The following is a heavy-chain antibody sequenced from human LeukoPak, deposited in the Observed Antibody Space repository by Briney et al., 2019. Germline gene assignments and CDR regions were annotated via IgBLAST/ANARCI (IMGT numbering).Heavy chain of an antibody. J-gene: IGHJ4*02. CDR3: AREGIYCVNGVCYLDY. CDR2: ISWNGGST. V-gene: IGHV3-20*04. Sequence: GGSLRLSCAASGFKFYDYGMSWVRQAPGKGLEWVSGISWNGGSTGYADSVKGRFTISRDNAKNSLFLQVNSLRADDTAFYYCAREGIYCVNGVCYLDYWGQGTLVTVSS. D-gene: IGHD2-8*01. CDR1: GFKFYDYG.